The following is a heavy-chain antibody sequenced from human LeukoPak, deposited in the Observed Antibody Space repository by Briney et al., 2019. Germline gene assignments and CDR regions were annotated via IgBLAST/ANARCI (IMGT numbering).Heavy chain of an antibody. V-gene: IGHV4-59*01. CDR1: GGSISSYY. CDR3: ARGPTKNYFDS. Sequence: PSETLSLTCTVSGGSISSYYWSWIRQPPGRGLDGIGYIYSSGTTNYNPSLKSRVTISVDTSKSQFSLKLSSVTAADTAVYYCARGPTKNYFDSWGQGTVVTVSS. J-gene: IGHJ4*02. CDR2: IYSSGTT.